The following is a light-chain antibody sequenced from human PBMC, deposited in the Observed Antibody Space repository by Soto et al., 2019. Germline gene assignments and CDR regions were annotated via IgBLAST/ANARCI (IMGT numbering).Light chain of an antibody. V-gene: IGLV2-14*03. CDR1: SSDVGGYNY. J-gene: IGLJ2*01. CDR2: DVS. CDR3: SSYTSTSTPVV. Sequence: QSVLTQAASVSGSPGQSITISCTGTSSDVGGYNYVSWYQQHQGKAPKLMIYDVSNRPSGVSNRFSGSKSGNTASLTISGLQAEDEADYYCSSYTSTSTPVVFGGGTKVTVL.